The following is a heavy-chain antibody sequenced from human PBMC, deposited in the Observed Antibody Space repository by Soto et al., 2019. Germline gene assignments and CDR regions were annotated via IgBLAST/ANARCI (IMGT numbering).Heavy chain of an antibody. CDR3: AGGARYSSSWYLQRAFDI. J-gene: IGHJ3*02. CDR2: INHSGGT. V-gene: IGHV4-34*01. CDR1: GGSFSGYY. D-gene: IGHD6-13*01. Sequence: PSETLSLTCAVYGGSFSGYYWSWIRQPPGKGLEWIGEINHSGGTNYNPSLKSRVTISVDTSKNQFSLKLSSVTAADTAVYYCAGGARYSSSWYLQRAFDIWGQGTMVTVSS.